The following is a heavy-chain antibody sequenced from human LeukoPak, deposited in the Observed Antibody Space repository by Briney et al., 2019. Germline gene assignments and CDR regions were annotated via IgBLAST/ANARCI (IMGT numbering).Heavy chain of an antibody. V-gene: IGHV4-39*01. CDR3: ARRKDTATDY. D-gene: IGHD5-18*01. J-gene: IGHJ4*02. CDR2: IYYSGST. CDR1: GGSISSSSYY. Sequence: SETLSLTCTVSGGSISSSSYYWGWTRQPPGKGLGWIGSIYYSGSTYYNPSLKSRVTISVDTSKNQFSLKLSSVTAADTAVYYCARRKDTATDYWGQGTLVTVSS.